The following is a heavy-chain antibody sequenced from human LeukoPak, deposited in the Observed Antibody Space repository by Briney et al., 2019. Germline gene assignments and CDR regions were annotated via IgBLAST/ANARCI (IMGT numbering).Heavy chain of an antibody. D-gene: IGHD3-10*01. J-gene: IGHJ6*02. CDR3: AKDREGVWFGELYNYGMDV. CDR2: ISGSGGST. Sequence: GASLRLSCAASGFTFSSYAMSWVRQAPGKGLEWVSAISGSGGSTYYADSVKGRFTISRDNSKSTLYLQMNSLRAEDTAVYYCAKDREGVWFGELYNYGMDVWGQGTTVTVSS. CDR1: GFTFSSYA. V-gene: IGHV3-23*01.